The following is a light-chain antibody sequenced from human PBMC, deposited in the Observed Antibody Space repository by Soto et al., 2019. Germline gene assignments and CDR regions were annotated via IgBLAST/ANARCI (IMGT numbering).Light chain of an antibody. CDR2: KAS. J-gene: IGKJ1*01. Sequence: DIQMTQSPSILSASVGDRVTITCRASQTISPWLAWYQQRPGKAPKVLIYKASSLVSGVPSMFSGSGSGAGITLTTNSLKPDDFSTYYCQQYKAYFRTFSPETKVEIK. V-gene: IGKV1-5*03. CDR1: QTISPW. CDR3: QQYKAYFRT.